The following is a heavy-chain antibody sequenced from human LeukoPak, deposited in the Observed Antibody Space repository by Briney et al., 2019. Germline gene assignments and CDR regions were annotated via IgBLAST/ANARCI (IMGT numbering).Heavy chain of an antibody. J-gene: IGHJ4*02. CDR3: ARDSGYDWGPLGY. D-gene: IGHD5-12*01. CDR1: GGSFSGHY. V-gene: IGHV4-34*01. Sequence: SETLSLTCAVYGGSFSGHYWSWIRQPPGKGLEWIGEINHSGSTNYNPSLKSRVTISVDTSKNQFSLRLSSVTAADTAVYYCARDSGYDWGPLGYWGQGTLVTVSS. CDR2: INHSGST.